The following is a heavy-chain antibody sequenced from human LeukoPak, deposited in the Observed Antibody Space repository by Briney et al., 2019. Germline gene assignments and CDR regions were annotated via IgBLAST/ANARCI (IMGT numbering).Heavy chain of an antibody. J-gene: IGHJ6*03. CDR1: GGSISSYY. Sequence: SETLSLTCTVSGGSISSYYWSWIRQPPGKGLEWIGYIYYSGSTNYNPSLKSRVTISVDTSKNQFSLKLSSVTAADTAVYYCARVRLLSDYYYYYMDVWGKGTTVTISS. CDR3: ARVRLLSDYYYYYMDV. CDR2: IYYSGST. D-gene: IGHD3-3*01. V-gene: IGHV4-59*01.